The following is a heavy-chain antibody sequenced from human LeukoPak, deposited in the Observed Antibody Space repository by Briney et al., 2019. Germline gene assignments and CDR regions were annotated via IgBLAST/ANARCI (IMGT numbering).Heavy chain of an antibody. CDR3: ARAFTYYYGSGSYPY. Sequence: PGGSLRLSCAASGFTFSSYSMNWVRQAPGKGLEWVSSISSSSSYIYYADSVKGRFTISRDNAKNSLYLQMNSLRAEDTAVYYCARAFTYYYGSGSYPYWGQGTLVTVSS. CDR1: GFTFSSYS. J-gene: IGHJ4*02. D-gene: IGHD3-10*01. CDR2: ISSSSSYI. V-gene: IGHV3-21*01.